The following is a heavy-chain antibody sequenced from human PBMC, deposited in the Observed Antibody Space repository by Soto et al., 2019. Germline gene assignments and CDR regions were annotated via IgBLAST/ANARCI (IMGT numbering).Heavy chain of an antibody. D-gene: IGHD2-15*01. CDR3: VRGGGGGLFDP. CDR2: ISPGSRYP. Sequence: XGSLRLSCAGSGFTFGDSYMSWIRQAPGKGLEWLSYISPGSRYPAYADSVKGRFTISRDNAKRSPYLQMMSLTAEDTAIYYCVRGGGGGLFDPWGQGTMVTVSS. CDR1: GFTFGDSY. J-gene: IGHJ5*02. V-gene: IGHV3-11*06.